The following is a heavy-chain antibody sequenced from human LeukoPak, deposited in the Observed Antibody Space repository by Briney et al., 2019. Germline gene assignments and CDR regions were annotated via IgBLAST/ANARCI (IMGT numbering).Heavy chain of an antibody. CDR2: ITVDGRTT. V-gene: IGHV3-74*01. Sequence: GGSLRLSCAASGFTFTNYWIHWVRQAPGMGLVWVSRITVDGRTTDYADSVKGRFTISRDNAKKMVYLQMNSLRAEDTAVYYCARDPWDYWGQGTLVTVSS. J-gene: IGHJ4*02. CDR3: ARDPWDY. CDR1: GFTFTNYW.